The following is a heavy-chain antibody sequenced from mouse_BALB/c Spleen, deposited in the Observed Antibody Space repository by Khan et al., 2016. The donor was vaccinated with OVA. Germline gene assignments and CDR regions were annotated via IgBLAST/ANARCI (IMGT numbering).Heavy chain of an antibody. V-gene: IGHV1-87*01. CDR3: ASYRYDYFDY. J-gene: IGHJ2*01. Sequence: QIQLVQSGAELARPGASVKLSCKSSGYTFTSYWMQWVKQRPGQGLEWIGAIYPGDGDTRYTQKFKGKATLTADKSSSTAYMQLSSLASEDAAVYCGASYRYDYFDYWGQGTTLTVSS. CDR1: GYTFTSYW. D-gene: IGHD2-14*01. CDR2: IYPGDGDT.